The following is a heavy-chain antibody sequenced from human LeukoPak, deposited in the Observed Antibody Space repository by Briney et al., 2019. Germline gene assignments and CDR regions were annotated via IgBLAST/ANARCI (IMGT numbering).Heavy chain of an antibody. CDR2: INPNSGGT. Sequence: ASVKVSCKASGYTFTGYYMHWVRQAPGQGLEWMGWINPNSGGTNYAQKFQGWVTMARDTSISTAYMELSRLRSDDTAVYYCAREQYYYDSSGYYEGMDVWGQGTTVTVSS. D-gene: IGHD3-22*01. J-gene: IGHJ6*02. CDR3: AREQYYYDSSGYYEGMDV. V-gene: IGHV1-2*04. CDR1: GYTFTGYY.